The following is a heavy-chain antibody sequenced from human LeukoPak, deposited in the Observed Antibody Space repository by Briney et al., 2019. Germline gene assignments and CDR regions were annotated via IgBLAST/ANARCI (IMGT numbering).Heavy chain of an antibody. D-gene: IGHD4-23*01. J-gene: IGHJ4*02. CDR2: ISAYNGNT. V-gene: IGHV1-18*01. Sequence: ASVKVSCKASGYTFTSYGISWVRQAPGQGLEWMGWISAYNGNTNYAQKLQGRVIMTTDTSTNTAYMELRSLRSDDTAVYYCARHLHLTVVTPVDYWGQGTLVTVSS. CDR1: GYTFTSYG. CDR3: ARHLHLTVVTPVDY.